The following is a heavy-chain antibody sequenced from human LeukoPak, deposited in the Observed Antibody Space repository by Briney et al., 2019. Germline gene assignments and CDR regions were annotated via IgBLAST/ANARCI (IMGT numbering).Heavy chain of an antibody. V-gene: IGHV4-59*01. CDR1: GGSTSSYY. Sequence: SETLSLTCIVSGGSTSSYYWSWIRQPPGKGLEWIGYIYYSGSTDYNPSLKSRVTISVDTSKNQFSLNLSSVTAADTAVYCCARGSSWSHDAFGIWGHGTMVTVSS. CDR2: IYYSGST. J-gene: IGHJ3*02. CDR3: ARGSSWSHDAFGI. D-gene: IGHD6-19*01.